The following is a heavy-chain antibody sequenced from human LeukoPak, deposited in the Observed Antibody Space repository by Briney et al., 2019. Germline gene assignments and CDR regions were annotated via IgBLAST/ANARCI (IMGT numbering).Heavy chain of an antibody. Sequence: SETLSLTCAVYGGSFSGYYWSWIRQPPGKGLEGIGEINHSGSTKYNPSLKSRGTISVDTSKNQFSLKLSSVTAADTAVYYCARGYGSSWYQFDPWGQGTLVTVSS. CDR1: GGSFSGYY. J-gene: IGHJ5*02. CDR3: ARGYGSSWYQFDP. V-gene: IGHV4-34*01. D-gene: IGHD6-13*01. CDR2: INHSGST.